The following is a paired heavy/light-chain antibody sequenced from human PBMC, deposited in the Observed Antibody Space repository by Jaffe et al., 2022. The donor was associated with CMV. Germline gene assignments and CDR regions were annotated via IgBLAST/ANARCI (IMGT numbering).Heavy chain of an antibody. CDR3: VRASLFQYYYYMDV. D-gene: IGHD4-17*01. V-gene: IGHV3-23*04. CDR1: GFTFSTYD. J-gene: IGHJ6*03. Sequence: EVQLVESGGGLVQTGGSLRLSCAASGFTFSTYDMAWVRQAPGKGLEWVSAISSSDGTDYADSVKGRFTISRDNSKNILYQQMDSLSAEDTAVYYCVRASLFQYYYYMDVWGEGTTVAVSS. CDR2: ISSSDGT.
Light chain of an antibody. CDR2: AAS. J-gene: IGKJ1*01. V-gene: IGKV1-39*01. CDR3: HQSYDSPQT. Sequence: DIQMTQSPSSLSASVGDRVTITCRASETVRDYLNWYQQKPGKAPQILIYAASKLQNGVPSRFSGSGSGTDFTLTISSLQPEDFATYYCHQSYDSPQTFGQGTKVEIK. CDR1: ETVRDY.